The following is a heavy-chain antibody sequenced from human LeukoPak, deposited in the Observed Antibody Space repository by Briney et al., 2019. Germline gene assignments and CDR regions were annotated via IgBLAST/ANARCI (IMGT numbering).Heavy chain of an antibody. D-gene: IGHD3-9*01. V-gene: IGHV3-30*02. J-gene: IGHJ4*02. CDR1: GFTFSSYA. CDR2: IRYDGSNK. Sequence: GGSLRLSCAASGFTFSSYAMHWVRQAPGKGLEWVAFIRYDGSNKYYADSVKGRFTISRDNSKNTLYLQMNSLRAEDTAVYYCAKARPSYYDILTGLGYYFDYWGQGTLVTVSS. CDR3: AKARPSYYDILTGLGYYFDY.